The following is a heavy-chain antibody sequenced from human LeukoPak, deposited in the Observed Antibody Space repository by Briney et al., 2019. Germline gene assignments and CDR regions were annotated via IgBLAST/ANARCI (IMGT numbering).Heavy chain of an antibody. CDR1: GGSINSNSHY. CDR3: ARHREWLPSPLDY. V-gene: IGHV4-39*01. J-gene: IGHJ4*02. Sequence: SETLSLTCTVSGGSINSNSHYWGWIRQPPGKGLEWIGTIFYSGNTYYNPSLKSRVTIPVDTSKNQFSLKLSSVTAADTAVYYCARHREWLPSPLDYWGQGTLLTVSS. D-gene: IGHD5-18*01. CDR2: IFYSGNT.